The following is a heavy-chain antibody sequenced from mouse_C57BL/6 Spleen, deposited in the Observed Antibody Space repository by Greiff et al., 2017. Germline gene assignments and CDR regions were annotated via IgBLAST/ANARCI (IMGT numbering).Heavy chain of an antibody. CDR3: ASYEGAPDYFDY. J-gene: IGHJ2*01. D-gene: IGHD3-3*01. V-gene: IGHV7-3*01. CDR1: GFTFTDYY. Sequence: EVQLVESGGGLVQPGGSLSLSCAASGFTFTDYYMSWVRQPPGKALEWLGFIRNKANGYTKEYSAYVKGRFTISRDNSQSILYLQMNALRAEDSATYYCASYEGAPDYFDYWGQGTTLTVSS. CDR2: IRNKANGYTK.